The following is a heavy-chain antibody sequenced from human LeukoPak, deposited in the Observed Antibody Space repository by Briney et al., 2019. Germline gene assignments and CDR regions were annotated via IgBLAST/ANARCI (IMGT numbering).Heavy chain of an antibody. Sequence: PSETLSLTCSVSGGSITSSSYYWGWIRQPPGKGLEWIGSIYYSGSTYYKSSLKSRVTISVDTSKNQFSLKLSSVTAADTAVYYCARQTSGFDIWGQGTMVTVSS. CDR1: GGSITSSSYY. V-gene: IGHV4-39*07. D-gene: IGHD3-3*01. CDR3: ARQTSGFDI. J-gene: IGHJ3*02. CDR2: IYYSGST.